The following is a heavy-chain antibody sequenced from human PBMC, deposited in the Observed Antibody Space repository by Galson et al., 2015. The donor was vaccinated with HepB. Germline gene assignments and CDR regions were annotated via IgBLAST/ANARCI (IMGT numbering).Heavy chain of an antibody. CDR2: IYTSEST. CDR3: ARGGVINGWYTFFDH. V-gene: IGHV4-4*07. Sequence: ETLSLTCTVSGDVTSGSYYWRWIRQPAGKGLEWIGRIYTSESTTYNPSLRSRVTMSVDTSRNQFSLKLTSVTAADTAVYYCARGGVINGWYTFFDHWGQGTLVTVSS. D-gene: IGHD6-19*01. J-gene: IGHJ4*02. CDR1: GDVTSGSYY.